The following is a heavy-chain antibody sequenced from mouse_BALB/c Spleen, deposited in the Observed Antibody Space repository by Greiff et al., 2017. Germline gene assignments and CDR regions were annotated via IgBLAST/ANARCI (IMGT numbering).Heavy chain of an antibody. V-gene: IGHV3-8*02. D-gene: IGHD1-1*01. Sequence: EVKLVESGPSLVKPSQTLSLTCSVTGDSITSGYWNWIRKFPGNKLEYMGYISYSGSTYYNPSLKSRISITRDTSKNQYYLQLNSVTTEDTATYYCARYGSSYVGYAMDYWGQGTSVTVSS. CDR2: ISYSGST. J-gene: IGHJ4*01. CDR3: ARYGSSYVGYAMDY. CDR1: GDSITSGY.